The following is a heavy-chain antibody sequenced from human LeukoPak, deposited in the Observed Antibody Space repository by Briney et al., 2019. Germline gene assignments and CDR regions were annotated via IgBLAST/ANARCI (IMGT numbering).Heavy chain of an antibody. CDR2: IKSKTDGGTT. Sequence: GGSLRLSCAASGFTFSDYYMSWIRQAPGKGLEWVGRIKSKTDGGTTDYAAPVKGRFTISRDDSKNTLYLQMNSLKTEDTAVYYCHYDTLTGGYYYYYGMDVWGQGTTVTVSS. CDR3: HYDTLTGGYYYYYGMDV. V-gene: IGHV3-15*01. CDR1: GFTFSDYY. D-gene: IGHD3-9*01. J-gene: IGHJ6*02.